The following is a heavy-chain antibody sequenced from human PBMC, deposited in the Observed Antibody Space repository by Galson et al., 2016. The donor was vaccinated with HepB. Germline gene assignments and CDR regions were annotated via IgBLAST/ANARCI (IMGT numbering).Heavy chain of an antibody. V-gene: IGHV3-21*01. Sequence: LRLSCAASGFSFKLWTLSWVRQAPGKGPEWLSSINPSGSQIFYSESVRGRFTISRDNANNSLYLHMSSLRVDDTAVYYCARDGHLSYFDFWGQGTLVAVSS. CDR3: ARDGHLSYFDF. CDR2: INPSGSQI. CDR1: GFSFKLWT. J-gene: IGHJ4*02.